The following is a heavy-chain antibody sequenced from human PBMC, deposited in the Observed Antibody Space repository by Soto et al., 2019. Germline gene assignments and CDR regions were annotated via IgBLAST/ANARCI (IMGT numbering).Heavy chain of an antibody. J-gene: IGHJ1*01. Sequence: PSETLSLTCTVSGGSISRGGYYWSWIRQHPGKGLEWIGYIYYSGSTYYNPSLKSRVTISVDTSKNQFSLKLSSVTAADTAVYYWARGGLNLEYFQHWGQGTQVTVSS. CDR2: IYYSGST. CDR3: ARGGLNLEYFQH. CDR1: GGSISRGGYY. D-gene: IGHD1-26*01. V-gene: IGHV4-31*03.